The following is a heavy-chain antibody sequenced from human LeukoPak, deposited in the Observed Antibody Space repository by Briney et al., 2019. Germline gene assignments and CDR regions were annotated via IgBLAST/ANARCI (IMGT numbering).Heavy chain of an antibody. J-gene: IGHJ4*02. D-gene: IGHD2-15*01. V-gene: IGHV1-2*04. CDR1: GYTFTGYY. Sequence: ASVKVSCKAYGYTFTGYYMHWVRQAPGQGLEWMGWINPNSGGTNYARKFQGWVTMTRDTSISTAYMELSRLRSDDTAVYYCARDVGRLLCSGGSCYPWYFDYWGQGTLVTVSS. CDR3: ARDVGRLLCSGGSCYPWYFDY. CDR2: INPNSGGT.